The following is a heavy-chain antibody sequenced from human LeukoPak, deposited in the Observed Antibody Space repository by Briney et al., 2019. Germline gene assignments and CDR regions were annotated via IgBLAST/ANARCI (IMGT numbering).Heavy chain of an antibody. CDR1: GGSISSSSYY. D-gene: IGHD2-21*02. CDR3: ARLGIGLLDY. Sequence: SETLSLTCTVSGGSISSSSYYWGMIRQPPGKGLEWIGSIYYSGSTHYNPSLKSRVTISVDTSKNQFSLKLSSVTAADTAVYYCARLGIGLLDYWGQGTLVTVSS. V-gene: IGHV4-39*01. J-gene: IGHJ4*02. CDR2: IYYSGST.